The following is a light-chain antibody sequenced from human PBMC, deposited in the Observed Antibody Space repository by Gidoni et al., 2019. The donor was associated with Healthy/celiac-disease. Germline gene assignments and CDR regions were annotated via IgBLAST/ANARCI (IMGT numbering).Light chain of an antibody. CDR3: QQSYSTPWT. V-gene: IGKV1-39*01. J-gene: IGKJ1*01. CDR2: AAS. CDR1: QSISSY. Sequence: DHQMTQSPSSLSASVGDRVTITCRESQSISSYLTWYQQKPGKAPKLLIYAASSFQSGVPSWFSGSGSGTDFTLTISSLQPEDFASDYCQQSYSTPWTFGQGTKVEIK.